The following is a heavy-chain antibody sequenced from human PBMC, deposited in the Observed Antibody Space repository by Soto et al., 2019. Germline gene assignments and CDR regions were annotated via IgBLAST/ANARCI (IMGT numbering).Heavy chain of an antibody. D-gene: IGHD3-22*01. CDR2: ISAYNGNT. J-gene: IGHJ4*02. Sequence: ASVKVSCKASGYTFTSYGISWVRQAPGQGLEWMGWISAYNGNTNYAQKLQGRVTMTTDTSTSTAYMELRSLRSDDTAVYYCAREAYREFNYYDSSGYHYFDYWGQGTLVTVSS. V-gene: IGHV1-18*01. CDR3: AREAYREFNYYDSSGYHYFDY. CDR1: GYTFTSYG.